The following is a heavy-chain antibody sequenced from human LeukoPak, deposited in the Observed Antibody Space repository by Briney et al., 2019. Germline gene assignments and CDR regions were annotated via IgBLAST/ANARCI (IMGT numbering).Heavy chain of an antibody. V-gene: IGHV5-51*01. J-gene: IGHJ3*02. Sequence: GESLKISFKGSGYSFTSYWIGWVRQMPGKGLEWMGIIYPGDSDTRYSPSFQGQVTISADKSISTAYLQWSSLKASDTAMYYCARLEMATISPDAFDIWGQGTMVTVSS. CDR2: IYPGDSDT. CDR3: ARLEMATISPDAFDI. D-gene: IGHD5-24*01. CDR1: GYSFTSYW.